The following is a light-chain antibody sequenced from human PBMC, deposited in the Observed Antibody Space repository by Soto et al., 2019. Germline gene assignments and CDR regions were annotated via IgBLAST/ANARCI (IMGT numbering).Light chain of an antibody. Sequence: IVLTQSPATLSVSPGERATLSCRASQSVSSNLAWHQQKPGQAPRLLIYGASTRATGIPARFSGSGSGTEFTLTISSLQSEDFAVYYCQQYNDWPPYTFGQGTK. J-gene: IGKJ2*01. CDR2: GAS. V-gene: IGKV3-15*01. CDR3: QQYNDWPPYT. CDR1: QSVSSN.